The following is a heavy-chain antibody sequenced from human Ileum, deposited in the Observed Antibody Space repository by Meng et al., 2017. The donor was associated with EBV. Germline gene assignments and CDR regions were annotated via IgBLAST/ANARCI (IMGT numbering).Heavy chain of an antibody. CDR3: ARTGVGLAFDY. V-gene: IGHV4-4*02. D-gene: IGHD2-8*01. CDR1: GDSMTKNNW. J-gene: IGHJ4*02. Sequence: RKGGPDLVKSWGPLPLPGGVSGDSMTKNNWWTWVRQPPGKGLEWIGEIYHSGSTNYNPSLQSRATISVDMSKKQFSLKLRSVTAADTAVYYCARTGVGLAFDYWGLGTLVTVSS. CDR2: IYHSGST.